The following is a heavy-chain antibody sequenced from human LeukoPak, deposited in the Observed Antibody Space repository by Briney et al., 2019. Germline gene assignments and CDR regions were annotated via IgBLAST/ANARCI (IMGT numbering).Heavy chain of an antibody. CDR1: GFTFSSYS. Sequence: PGGSLRLSCAASGFTFSSYSMNWVRQAPGKGLEWVSSISSSSSYIYYADSVKGRFTISRDNAKNSLHLQMNSLRAEDTALYYCARVRPGQWLLRDAFDIWGQGTMVTVSS. CDR3: ARVRPGQWLLRDAFDI. D-gene: IGHD6-19*01. V-gene: IGHV3-21*01. CDR2: ISSSSSYI. J-gene: IGHJ3*02.